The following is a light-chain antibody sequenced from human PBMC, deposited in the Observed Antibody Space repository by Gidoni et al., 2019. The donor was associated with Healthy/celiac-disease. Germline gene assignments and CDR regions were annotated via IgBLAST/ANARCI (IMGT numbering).Light chain of an antibody. CDR2: GAS. CDR1: QSVSRSY. J-gene: IGKJ2*01. Sequence: EIVSTQSPGTQSLSPGERATLSCRASQSVSRSYLAWYQQKPGQAPRLHIYGASSRATGITDRFSGSGSGTDFTLTISRLEPEDFAVYYCQQYGSSPLMYTFGQGTKLEIK. V-gene: IGKV3-20*01. CDR3: QQYGSSPLMYT.